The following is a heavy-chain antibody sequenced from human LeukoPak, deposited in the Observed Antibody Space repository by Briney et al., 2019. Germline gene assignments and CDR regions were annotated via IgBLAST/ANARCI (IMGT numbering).Heavy chain of an antibody. CDR3: ARALHYDILTGYFDY. Sequence: GESLKISCKGSGYSFTSYWIGWVRQMPGKGLEWMGIIYPGDSDTRYSPSLQGQVTISADKSISTAYLQWSSLKASDTAMYYCARALHYDILTGYFDYWGQGTLVTVSS. V-gene: IGHV5-51*01. CDR2: IYPGDSDT. CDR1: GYSFTSYW. J-gene: IGHJ4*02. D-gene: IGHD3-9*01.